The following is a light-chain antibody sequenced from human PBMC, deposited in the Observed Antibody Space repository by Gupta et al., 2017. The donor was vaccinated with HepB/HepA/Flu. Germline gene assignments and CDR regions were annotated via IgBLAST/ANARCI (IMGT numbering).Light chain of an antibody. Sequence: DIVMTQSPDSLSVSLGERATINCKSSQSLLLSSNNKNRLAWYQQKPGQPPKVLIYWASSRESGVPDRFSGSGSGTDFTLTISILHPEDVAVYYCQQYDKTPYTFGQGTKLEIK. J-gene: IGKJ2*01. CDR2: WAS. CDR3: QQYDKTPYT. V-gene: IGKV4-1*01. CDR1: QSLLLSSNNKNR.